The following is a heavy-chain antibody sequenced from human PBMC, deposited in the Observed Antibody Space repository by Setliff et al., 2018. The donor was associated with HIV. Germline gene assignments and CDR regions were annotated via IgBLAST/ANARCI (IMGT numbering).Heavy chain of an antibody. D-gene: IGHD1-26*01. CDR2: IYHNGNT. CDR3: ARVVPVGENDY. Sequence: PSETLSLTCTVSSYSISSGYFWGWIRQPPGKGLEWIGTIYHNGNTYYNPSLKSRVTISVDTSKNQFSLKLSSVTAADTAMYYCARVVPVGENDYWGQGTLVTVSS. J-gene: IGHJ4*02. CDR1: SYSISSGYF. V-gene: IGHV4-38-2*02.